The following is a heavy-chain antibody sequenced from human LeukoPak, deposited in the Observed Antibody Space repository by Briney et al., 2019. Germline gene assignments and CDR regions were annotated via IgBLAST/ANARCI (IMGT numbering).Heavy chain of an antibody. CDR2: IGYDGSSK. Sequence: GGSLRLSCAASGFTFSNYGMNWVRQAPGKGLEWVTKIGYDGSSKFYGDSVKGRFIISRDNSKNTLYLQMNSLRAEDTAVYYCAEGIAAAGIDYWGQGTLVTVSS. J-gene: IGHJ4*02. D-gene: IGHD6-13*01. CDR3: AEGIAAAGIDY. CDR1: GFTFSNYG. V-gene: IGHV3-30*02.